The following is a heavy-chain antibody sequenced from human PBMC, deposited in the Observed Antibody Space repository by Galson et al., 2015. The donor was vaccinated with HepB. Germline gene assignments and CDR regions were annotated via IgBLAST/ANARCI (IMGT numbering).Heavy chain of an antibody. CDR1: GYSFTSYW. V-gene: IGHV5-51*01. J-gene: IGHJ4*02. CDR2: IYPGDSDT. D-gene: IGHD4-17*01. CDR3: ARPIYGDYVSNPGSYYFDY. Sequence: QSGAEVKKPGESLKISCKGSGYSFTSYWIGWVRQMPGKGLEWMGIIYPGDSDTRYSPSFQGQVTISAGKSISTAYLQWSSLKASDTAMYYCARPIYGDYVSNPGSYYFDYWGQGTLVTVSS.